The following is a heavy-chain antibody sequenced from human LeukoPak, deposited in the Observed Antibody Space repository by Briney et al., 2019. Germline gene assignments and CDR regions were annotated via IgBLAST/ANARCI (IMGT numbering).Heavy chain of an antibody. V-gene: IGHV3-48*03. CDR1: GFTFSSYE. Sequence: SGGSLRLSCAASGFTFSSYEMNWVRQAPGKGLEWVSYISSSGSTIYDADSVKGRFTISRDNAKNSLYLQMNSLKTEDTAVYYCTTDRMIYATNWAVSWFDPWGQGTLVTVSS. CDR2: ISSSGSTI. J-gene: IGHJ5*02. CDR3: TTDRMIYATNWAVSWFDP. D-gene: IGHD2-8*01.